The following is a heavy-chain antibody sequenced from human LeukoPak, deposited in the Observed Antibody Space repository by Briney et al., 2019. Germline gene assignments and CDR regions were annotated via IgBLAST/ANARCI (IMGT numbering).Heavy chain of an antibody. Sequence: GGSLRLSCAASGFTVSSNYMSWVRQAPGKGLEWGSVIYSGGSTYYADSVKGRFTISRDNSKNTLYLQMNSLRAEDTAVYYCAREYCTSTSCYLGWFDPWGQGTLVTVSS. J-gene: IGHJ5*02. CDR1: GFTVSSNY. CDR2: IYSGGST. V-gene: IGHV3-66*01. CDR3: AREYCTSTSCYLGWFDP. D-gene: IGHD2-2*01.